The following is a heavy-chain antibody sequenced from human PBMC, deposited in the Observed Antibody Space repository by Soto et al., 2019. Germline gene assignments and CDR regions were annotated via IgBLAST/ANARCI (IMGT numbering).Heavy chain of an antibody. Sequence: PGWSLRLSCAASGFTVSSSYLTLVRQAPGKGLEWVAILYTGTDTVYADSVKGRFTISRDSSKNTLYLQMHSLRAEDTAMYFCARSRYTGTYPGRFLEYWGEGSLVTVSS. CDR2: LYTGTDT. J-gene: IGHJ4*02. D-gene: IGHD1-1*01. V-gene: IGHV3-53*01. CDR1: GFTVSSSY. CDR3: ARSRYTGTYPGRFLEY.